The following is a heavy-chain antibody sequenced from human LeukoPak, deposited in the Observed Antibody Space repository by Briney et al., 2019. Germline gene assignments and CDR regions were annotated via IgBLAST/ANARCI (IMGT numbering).Heavy chain of an antibody. J-gene: IGHJ4*02. V-gene: IGHV3-23*01. D-gene: IGHD3-22*01. CDR3: AKGTKSIVVDNYFDY. CDR2: ISANGGGA. Sequence: RSGGSLRLSCAASGLTFNNYAMSWVRQAPGKGLEWVSAISANGGGAYYADSVKGRFTISRDNSKNTLYLQMNSLRADDTAVYYCAKGTKSIVVDNYFDYWGQGTLVTVSS. CDR1: GLTFNNYA.